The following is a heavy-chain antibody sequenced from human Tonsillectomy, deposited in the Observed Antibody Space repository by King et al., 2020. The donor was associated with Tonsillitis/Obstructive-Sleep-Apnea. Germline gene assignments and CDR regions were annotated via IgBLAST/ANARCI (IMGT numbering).Heavy chain of an antibody. J-gene: IGHJ6*03. CDR3: ARVIQLWTNPYYYYYMDV. V-gene: IGHV1-69*04. CDR1: GGTFSSYA. CDR2: IIPILGIA. D-gene: IGHD5-18*01. Sequence: QLVQSGAEVKKPGSSVKVSCKASGGTFSSYAISWVRQAPGQGLEWMGRIIPILGIANYAQKFQGRVTITADKSTSTAYMELSSLRSEDTAVYYCARVIQLWTNPYYYYYMDVGGKGTPVTASS.